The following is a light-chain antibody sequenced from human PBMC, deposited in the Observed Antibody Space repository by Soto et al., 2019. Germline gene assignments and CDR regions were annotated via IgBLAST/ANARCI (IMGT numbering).Light chain of an antibody. Sequence: DIQMTQSPSTLSASVGDRVTITCRDSQSISRWLAWYQQKPGNATKLLIYDAASLERGVPSRFIGSGSGTEFTLTINSLQPDYFATYYCQHYTRDSPFGQGTKVE. CDR2: DAA. J-gene: IGKJ1*01. CDR1: QSISRW. CDR3: QHYTRDSP. V-gene: IGKV1-5*01.